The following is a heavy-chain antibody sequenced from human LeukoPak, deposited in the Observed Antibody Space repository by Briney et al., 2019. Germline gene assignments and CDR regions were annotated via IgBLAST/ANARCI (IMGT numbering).Heavy chain of an antibody. CDR2: INHTGST. V-gene: IGHV4-34*01. J-gene: IGHJ4*02. CDR3: ARVGSGGAWFDF. Sequence: KPSETLSLTCAVSGGSFSGYYWSWIRQPPGKGLEWIGEINHTGSTNYNPSLKSRVTISVDTSKSQLSLTLTSLTATDTAVYYCARVGSGGAWFDFWGQGALVSISS. D-gene: IGHD6-19*01. CDR1: GGSFSGYY.